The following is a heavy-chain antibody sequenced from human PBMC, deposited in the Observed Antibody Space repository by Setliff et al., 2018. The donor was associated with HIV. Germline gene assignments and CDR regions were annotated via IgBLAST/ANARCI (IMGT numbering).Heavy chain of an antibody. CDR3: ARLIPLLQWMVPGDSFDV. D-gene: IGHD6-19*01. Sequence: PSETLSLTCTVSGGSITGGPSGSSYYYWGWIRQPPGKGLEWIASVHNSGSTYYNSSLKSRITISIDTSKNRLSLRLRSVTAADTAVYYCARLIPLLQWMVPGDSFDVWGQGTKVTVSS. CDR1: GGSITGGPSGSSYYY. CDR2: VHNSGST. V-gene: IGHV4-39*01. J-gene: IGHJ3*01.